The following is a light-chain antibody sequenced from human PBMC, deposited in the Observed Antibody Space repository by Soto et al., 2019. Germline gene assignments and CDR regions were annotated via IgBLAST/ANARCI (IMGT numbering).Light chain of an antibody. CDR2: GAS. CDR3: HQYDSSPFT. J-gene: IGKJ5*01. CDR1: QSVSRSY. Sequence: EIVLTQSPGTLSLSPGDRATLSCRASQSVSRSYLAWYRQKPGQAPWLLIYGASNRASGVSDRFSGSGSGTDFTLTISGLEPEDFAMYYCHQYDSSPFTFGQGKRLDIK. V-gene: IGKV3-20*01.